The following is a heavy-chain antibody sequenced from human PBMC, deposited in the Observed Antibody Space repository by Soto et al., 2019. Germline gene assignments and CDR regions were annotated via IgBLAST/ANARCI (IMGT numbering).Heavy chain of an antibody. CDR2: IISGGSRV. Sequence: SLRLSCAASGFMFSHDWMNWVRQGPGKGLEWIARIISGGSRVTYADSVEGRFTITRDNAKNMLFLEMHSLTVEDTAVYYCARERTSKGGLDVWGQGTTVTVSS. CDR3: ARERTSKGGLDV. CDR1: GFMFSHDW. V-gene: IGHV3-74*01. J-gene: IGHJ6*02.